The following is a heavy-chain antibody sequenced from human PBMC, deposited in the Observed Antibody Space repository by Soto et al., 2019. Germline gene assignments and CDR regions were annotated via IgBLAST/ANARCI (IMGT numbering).Heavy chain of an antibody. CDR2: ISYSGST. Sequence: SSETLSLTCSISGASISSDDYYWSWFRQPPGKGLEWIGYISYSGSTYYNPSLKRRITISVDTSKTQFSLILSSVTAADTAVFYCAREVNNYYGMDVWGQGTTVTVSS. J-gene: IGHJ6*02. CDR3: AREVNNYYGMDV. CDR1: GASISSDDYY. V-gene: IGHV4-30-4*01.